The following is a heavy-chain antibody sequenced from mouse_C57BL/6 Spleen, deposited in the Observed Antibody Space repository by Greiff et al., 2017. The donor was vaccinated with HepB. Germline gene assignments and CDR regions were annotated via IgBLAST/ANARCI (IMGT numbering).Heavy chain of an antibody. CDR2: IRLKSDNYAT. D-gene: IGHD4-1*01. J-gene: IGHJ2*01. V-gene: IGHV6-3*01. Sequence: EVQLMESGGGLVQPGGSMKLSCVASGFTFSNYWMNWVRQSPEKGLEWVAQIRLKSDNYATHYAVSVKGMFTIFRYESKSSVSLQMNNLRAADTGIYYCEGLADWDEDYWGQGTTVTVSS. CDR1: GFTFSNYW. CDR3: EGLADWDEDY.